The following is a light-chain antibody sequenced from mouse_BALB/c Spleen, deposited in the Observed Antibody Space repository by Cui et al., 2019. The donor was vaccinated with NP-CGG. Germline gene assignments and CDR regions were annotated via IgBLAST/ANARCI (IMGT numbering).Light chain of an antibody. Sequence: QAVVTQESALTTSPGETVTLTCRSSIGAVTTSNYANWVQEKPDHFFTGLIGGTNNRTPGVPARFSGSLIGDKAALTITGAQTEDEAKYFCALWYNNHWVFGGGTKLTVL. CDR1: IGAVTTSNY. CDR3: ALWYNNHWV. V-gene: IGLV1*01. J-gene: IGLJ1*01. CDR2: GTN.